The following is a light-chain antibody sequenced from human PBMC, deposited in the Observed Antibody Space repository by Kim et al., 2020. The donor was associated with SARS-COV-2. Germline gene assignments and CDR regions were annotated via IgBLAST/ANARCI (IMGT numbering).Light chain of an antibody. Sequence: VSGSLGQSITISCTGTIYNLGSWYQQHPGKAPKLMIFEVTKRPSGVSNRLSGSKSGNTASLTISGLQAEDEADYYCCSYAGSSTWVFGGGTKVTVL. CDR2: EVT. V-gene: IGLV2-23*02. CDR1: IYNL. CDR3: CSYAGSSTWV. J-gene: IGLJ3*02.